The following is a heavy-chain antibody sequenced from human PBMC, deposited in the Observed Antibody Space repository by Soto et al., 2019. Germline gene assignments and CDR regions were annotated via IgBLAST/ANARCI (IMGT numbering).Heavy chain of an antibody. CDR2: IIPIFNST. Sequence: SVKVSCKVSGSRFSNYVISWVRQAPGHGLEWLGRIIPIFNSTKYAQSFQGRVTITADKSTSTASLELSSLRSDDTAVYYCARMATSGTLNWFDPWGQGTLVTVSS. CDR1: GSRFSNYV. J-gene: IGHJ5*02. V-gene: IGHV1-69*06. CDR3: ARMATSGTLNWFDP.